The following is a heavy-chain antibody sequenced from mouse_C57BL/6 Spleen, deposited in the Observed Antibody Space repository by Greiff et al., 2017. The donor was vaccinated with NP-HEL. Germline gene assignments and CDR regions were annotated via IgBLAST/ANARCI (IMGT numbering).Heavy chain of an antibody. V-gene: IGHV5-17*01. J-gene: IGHJ4*01. CDR2: ISSGSSTI. CDR3: ARREKLYYAMDY. Sequence: EVKLMESGGGLVKPGGSLKLSCAASGFTFSDYGMHWVRQAPEKGLEWVAYISSGSSTIYYADTVKGRFTISRDNAKNTLFLQMTSLRSEDTAMYYCARREKLYYAMDYWGQGTSVTVSS. CDR1: GFTFSDYG.